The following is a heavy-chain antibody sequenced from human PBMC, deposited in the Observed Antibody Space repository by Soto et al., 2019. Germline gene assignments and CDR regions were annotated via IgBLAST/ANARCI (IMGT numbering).Heavy chain of an antibody. J-gene: IGHJ5*02. CDR1: GGTFGSYT. CDR3: ARDPGAFERSSQGTTKINWFDP. Sequence: SVKVSCKASGGTFGSYTISWVRQAPGQGLEWMGRIIPILDVANYAQRFQGRVTMTADKSTNTTYMELSSLRSEDTAVYYCARDPGAFERSSQGTTKINWFDPWGQGTLVTVSS. D-gene: IGHD3-3*02. V-gene: IGHV1-69*04. CDR2: IIPILDVA.